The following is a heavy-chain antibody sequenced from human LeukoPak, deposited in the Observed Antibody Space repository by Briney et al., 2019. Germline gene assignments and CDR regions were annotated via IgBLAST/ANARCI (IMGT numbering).Heavy chain of an antibody. Sequence: GGSLRLSCAGSGFTFSNYFLTWVRQAPGKGLEWVAFIRYDGSNKYYADFVKGRFTISRDNSKNTLYLQMNSLRSEDTAVYYCARGYLLGASGYWGQGTLVTVSS. V-gene: IGHV3-30*02. CDR1: GFTFSNYF. CDR2: IRYDGSNK. D-gene: IGHD3-10*01. CDR3: ARGYLLGASGY. J-gene: IGHJ4*02.